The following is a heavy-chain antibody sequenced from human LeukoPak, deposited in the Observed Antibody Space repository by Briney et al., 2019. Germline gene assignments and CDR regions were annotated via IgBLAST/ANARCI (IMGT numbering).Heavy chain of an antibody. CDR3: AREKRDYYGSGSYYLNWFDP. CDR2: IWYDGSQK. CDR1: GFTFSNYA. J-gene: IGHJ5*02. D-gene: IGHD3-10*01. Sequence: GGSLRLSCAASGFTFSNYAMHWVRQAPGKGLDWVAVIWYDGSQKYYADSVKGRFAISRDNSKNTLYLQMDSLRAEDTAVYYCAREKRDYYGSGSYYLNWFDPWGQGTLVTVSS. V-gene: IGHV3-33*01.